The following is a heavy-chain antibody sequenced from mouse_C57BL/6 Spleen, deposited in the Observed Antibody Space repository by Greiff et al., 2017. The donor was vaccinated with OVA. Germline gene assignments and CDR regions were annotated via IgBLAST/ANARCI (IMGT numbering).Heavy chain of an antibody. CDR1: GYSFTGYY. CDR2: INPSTGGT. CDR3: ARRGDYAFWYFDV. D-gene: IGHD2-4*01. Sequence: EVKLMESGPELVKPGASVKISCKASGYSFTGYYMNWVKQSPEKSLEWIGEINPSTGGTTYNQKFKAKATLTVDKSSSTAYMQLKSLTSEDSAVYYCARRGDYAFWYFDVWGTGTTVTVSS. V-gene: IGHV1-42*01. J-gene: IGHJ1*03.